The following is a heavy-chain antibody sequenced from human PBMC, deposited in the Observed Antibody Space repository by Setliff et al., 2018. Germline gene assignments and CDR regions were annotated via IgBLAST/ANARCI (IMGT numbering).Heavy chain of an antibody. D-gene: IGHD2-21*02. J-gene: IGHJ5*02. CDR2: INGNSGVT. V-gene: IGHV1-2*02. Sequence: ASVKVSCKASADTYTGYYVHWVRQAPGQGLEWMGWINGNSGVTKYAQKFQGRVTMTSDTSISIVYMDLTRLTSDDTAVYYCAQTKGFVDGYLDPWGQGTQVTVSS. CDR3: AQTKGFVDGYLDP. CDR1: ADTYTGYY.